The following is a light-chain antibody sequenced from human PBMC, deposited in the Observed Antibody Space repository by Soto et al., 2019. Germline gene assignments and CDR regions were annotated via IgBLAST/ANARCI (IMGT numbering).Light chain of an antibody. CDR2: EVS. Sequence: DIVMTQSPDSLTVSLGESATINCKSSQSVFYSPNNKSYLAWYLQKPGQPPQLLIYEVSNRFSGVPDRFSGSGSGTDFTLKISRVEAEDVGVYYCMQSIQPPITFGQGTRLEIK. J-gene: IGKJ5*01. V-gene: IGKV2D-29*01. CDR1: QSVFYSPNNKSY. CDR3: MQSIQPPIT.